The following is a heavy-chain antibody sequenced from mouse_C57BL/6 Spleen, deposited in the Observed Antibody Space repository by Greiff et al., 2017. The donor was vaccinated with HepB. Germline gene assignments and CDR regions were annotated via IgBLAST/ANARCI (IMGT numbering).Heavy chain of an antibody. CDR2: IYPGNSDT. J-gene: IGHJ2*01. CDR1: GYTFTSYW. D-gene: IGHD2-10*02. CDR3: TRGGYGNYQNYFDY. Sequence: EVQLQQSGTVLARPGASVKMSCKTSGYTFTSYWMHWVKQRPGQGLEWIGAIYPGNSDTSYNQKFKGKAKLTAVTSASTAYMELSSLTNEDSAVYYCTRGGYGNYQNYFDYWGQGTTLTVSS. V-gene: IGHV1-5*01.